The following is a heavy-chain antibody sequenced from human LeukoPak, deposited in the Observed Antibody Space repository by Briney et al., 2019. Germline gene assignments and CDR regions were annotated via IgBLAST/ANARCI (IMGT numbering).Heavy chain of an antibody. Sequence: GGSLRLSCAASGFTFSSYAMHWVRQAPGKGLEWVAVMSYDGSNKYYADSVKGRFTISRDNSKNTLYLQMNSLRAEDTAVYYCAREGSSLRYFDWLSQARYYFDYWGQGTLVTVSS. V-gene: IGHV3-30-3*01. D-gene: IGHD3-9*01. CDR3: AREGSSLRYFDWLSQARYYFDY. CDR2: MSYDGSNK. CDR1: GFTFSSYA. J-gene: IGHJ4*02.